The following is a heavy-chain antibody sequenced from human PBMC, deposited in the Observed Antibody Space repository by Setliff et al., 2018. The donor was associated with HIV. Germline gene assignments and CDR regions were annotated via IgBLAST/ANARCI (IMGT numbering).Heavy chain of an antibody. Sequence: SVKVSCKASGGSFSSYAISWVRQAPGQGLEWMGGIIPIFGTADYAQMFQGRVTITADESTSTAYMELSSLRSEDTAVYYCARLRVLQLLEWSNNYYYGLDVWGQGTTVTVSS. CDR1: GGSFSSYA. D-gene: IGHD3-3*01. J-gene: IGHJ6*02. CDR3: ARLRVLQLLEWSNNYYYGLDV. CDR2: IIPIFGTA. V-gene: IGHV1-69*13.